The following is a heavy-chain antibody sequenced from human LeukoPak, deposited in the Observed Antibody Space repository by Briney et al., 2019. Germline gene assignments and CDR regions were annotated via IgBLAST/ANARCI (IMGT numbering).Heavy chain of an antibody. CDR2: IYSDGVT. CDR1: GITLSNYG. J-gene: IGHJ5*02. CDR3: ARDRAEGKTWVEFDP. Sequence: GGSLRLSCAVSGITLSNYGMSWVRQAPGKGLAWVSLIYSDGVTQYADSVKGRFTISRDNSKNTLYLQTNSLRDEDTAVYFCARDRAEGKTWVEFDPWGQGTLVTVSS. V-gene: IGHV3-66*02.